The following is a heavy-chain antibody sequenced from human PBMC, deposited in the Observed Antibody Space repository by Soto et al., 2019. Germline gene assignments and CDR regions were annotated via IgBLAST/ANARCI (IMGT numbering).Heavy chain of an antibody. Sequence: QVQLVQSGAEVKKPGASVKVSCKASGYTFTSYGISWVRQAPGQGLEWMGWISAYNGNTNYAQKLQGRVTMTTDTSTSTAYIELRSPITNDTAVYYCARDDYSSTNCYVSYCGQGTLVTVSS. D-gene: IGHD2-2*01. CDR2: ISAYNGNT. V-gene: IGHV1-18*01. J-gene: IGHJ4*02. CDR1: GYTFTSYG. CDR3: ARDDYSSTNCYVSY.